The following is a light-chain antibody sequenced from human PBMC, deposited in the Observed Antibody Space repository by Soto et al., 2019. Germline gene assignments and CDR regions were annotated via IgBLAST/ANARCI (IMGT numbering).Light chain of an antibody. J-gene: IGLJ2*01. V-gene: IGLV2-8*01. Sequence: QSALTQPPSASGSPGQSVTISCTGTSSDVGGYNYVSWYQQHPGKAPKLTIYEVNKRPSGVPDRFSGSKSGNTASLTVSGLQAEDEADYYCSSYAGSNNPVVFGGGTKVTVL. CDR3: SSYAGSNNPVV. CDR2: EVN. CDR1: SSDVGGYNY.